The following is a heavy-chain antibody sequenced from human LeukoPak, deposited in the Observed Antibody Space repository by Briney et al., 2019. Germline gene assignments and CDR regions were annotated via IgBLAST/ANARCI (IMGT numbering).Heavy chain of an antibody. J-gene: IGHJ4*02. CDR1: GFTVSSNY. D-gene: IGHD3-16*01. V-gene: IGHV3-53*01. CDR2: IYSAGAT. Sequence: GGSPRLSCAASGFTVSSNYMSWVRQAPGKGLEWVSIIYSAGATYYADSVRGRFTISRDNSKNTVCLQMNSLRAEDTAVYYCASGGLGARKFYSDPFHYWGQGTLVTVSS. CDR3: ASGGLGARKFYSDPFHY.